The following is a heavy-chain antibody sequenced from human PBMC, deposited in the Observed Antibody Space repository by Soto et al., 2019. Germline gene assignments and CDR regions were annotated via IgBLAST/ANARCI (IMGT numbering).Heavy chain of an antibody. Sequence: SVKVSCKASGGTFSSYAISWVRQAPGQGLEWMGGIIPIFGTANYAQKFQGRVTITADESTSTAYMQLSSLRSEDTAVYYCARGGPMVATRGYYFEYWGQGTMLTVSS. V-gene: IGHV1-69*13. D-gene: IGHD5-12*01. CDR1: GGTFSSYA. CDR2: IIPIFGTA. J-gene: IGHJ4*02. CDR3: ARGGPMVATRGYYFEY.